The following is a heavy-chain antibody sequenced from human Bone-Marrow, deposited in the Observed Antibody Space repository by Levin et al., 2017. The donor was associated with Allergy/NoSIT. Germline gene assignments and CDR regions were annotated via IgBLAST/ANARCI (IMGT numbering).Heavy chain of an antibody. J-gene: IGHJ4*02. V-gene: IGHV3-23*01. D-gene: IGHD3-3*01. Sequence: PGGSLRLSCAASGFTFRSHAMTWVRQAPGKGLEHVSTISGSGNWTFHADSVKGRFTISRDNSQNTLFLQMNSLRPEDTAIYYCKLWSGHQSDYWGQGTLVTVSS. CDR2: ISGSGNWT. CDR1: GFTFRSHA. CDR3: KLWSGHQSDY.